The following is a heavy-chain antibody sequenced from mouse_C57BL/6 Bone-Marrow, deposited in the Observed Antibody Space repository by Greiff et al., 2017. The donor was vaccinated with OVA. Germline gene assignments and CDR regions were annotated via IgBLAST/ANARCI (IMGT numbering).Heavy chain of an antibody. CDR3: AIDLLWYPFAY. CDR2: FHPYNDDT. Sequence: VQGVESGAELVKPGASVKMSCKASGYTFTTYPIEWMKQNHGKSLEWIGNFHPYNDDTKYNEKFKGKATLTVEKSSSTVYLELSRLTSDDSAVYYCAIDLLWYPFAYWGQGTLVTVSA. D-gene: IGHD2-1*01. CDR1: GYTFTTYP. V-gene: IGHV1-47*01. J-gene: IGHJ3*01.